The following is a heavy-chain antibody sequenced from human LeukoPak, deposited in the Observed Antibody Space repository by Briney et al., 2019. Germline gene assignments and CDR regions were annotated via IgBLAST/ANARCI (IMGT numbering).Heavy chain of an antibody. V-gene: IGHV3-48*01. Sequence: GGSLRLSCAASGFTFSSYSMNWVRQAPGKGLEWVSYISSSTIYYADSVKGRFTISRDNAKNSLYLQMNSLRAEDTAVYYCARDDYYDSSGYGPDDAFDIWGQGTMVTVSS. CDR3: ARDDYYDSSGYGPDDAFDI. CDR1: GFTFSSYS. D-gene: IGHD3-22*01. CDR2: ISSSTI. J-gene: IGHJ3*02.